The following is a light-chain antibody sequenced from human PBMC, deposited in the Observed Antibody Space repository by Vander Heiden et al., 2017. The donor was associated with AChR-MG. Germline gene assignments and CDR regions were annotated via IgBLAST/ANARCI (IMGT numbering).Light chain of an antibody. CDR1: QSISSY. J-gene: IGKJ2*01. V-gene: IGKV1-39*01. Sequence: DIQMTQSPSSLSASVGDRVTITCRASQSISSYLNWYQQKPGKAPKLLIYAASSLQSGVPSRFSGSGSGTDFTLTISSLQPEDFATYYCQQCDSTPRTFGPGTKLEIK. CDR3: QQCDSTPRT. CDR2: AAS.